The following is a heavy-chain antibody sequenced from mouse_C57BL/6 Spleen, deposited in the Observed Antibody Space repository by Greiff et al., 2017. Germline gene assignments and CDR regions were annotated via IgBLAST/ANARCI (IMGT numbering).Heavy chain of an antibody. CDR3: ARGYYSNYRYFDV. D-gene: IGHD2-5*01. J-gene: IGHJ1*03. V-gene: IGHV1-26*01. Sequence: VQLQQSGPELVKPGASVKISCKASGYTFTDYYMNWVKQSHGKSLEWIGDINPNNGGTSYNQKFKGKATLTVDKSSSTAYMELRSLTSEDSAVYYCARGYYSNYRYFDVWGTGTTVTVSS. CDR1: GYTFTDYY. CDR2: INPNNGGT.